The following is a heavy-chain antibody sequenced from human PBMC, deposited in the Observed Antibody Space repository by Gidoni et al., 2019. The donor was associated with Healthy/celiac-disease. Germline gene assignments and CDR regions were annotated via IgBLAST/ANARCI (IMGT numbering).Heavy chain of an antibody. V-gene: IGHV3-23*01. Sequence: EVQLLQSGGGLVQPGGSRSLSCAASGFPFRTYAMSWVRQAPGKGLERVSGISGSGGSTYYADSLEGRFTISRDNSKNTLYLQMNSLRAEDTAVYYCAKGEDYSNYDYDYWGQGTLVTVSS. D-gene: IGHD4-4*01. CDR3: AKGEDYSNYDYDY. J-gene: IGHJ4*02. CDR2: ISGSGGST. CDR1: GFPFRTYA.